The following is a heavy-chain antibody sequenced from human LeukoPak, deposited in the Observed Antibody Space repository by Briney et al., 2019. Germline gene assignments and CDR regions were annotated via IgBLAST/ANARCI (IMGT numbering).Heavy chain of an antibody. V-gene: IGHV1-69*13. CDR1: GGTFSSYA. J-gene: IGHJ5*02. Sequence: ASVKVSCKASGGTFSSYAISWVQQAPGQGLEWMGGIIPIFGTANYAQKFQGRVTITADESTSTAYMELSSLRSEDTAVYYCASVSWFGELLSNWFDPWGQGTLVTVSS. D-gene: IGHD3-10*01. CDR2: IIPIFGTA. CDR3: ASVSWFGELLSNWFDP.